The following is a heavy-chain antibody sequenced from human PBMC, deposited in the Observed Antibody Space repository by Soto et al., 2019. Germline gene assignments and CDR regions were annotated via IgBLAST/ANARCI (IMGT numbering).Heavy chain of an antibody. CDR2: ISNGGAYM. D-gene: IGHD3-10*01. Sequence: EVQLVESGGGLVKAGGSLRLFCTASGFTFRNYNMNWVRQAPGKGLEWVSSISNGGAYMFYADSVKGRFTISRDNAQNTLFLQIDSPRAEDTAVYYCARDIDSRGGEYFDSWGQGTLVTVSS. V-gene: IGHV3-21*06. J-gene: IGHJ4*02. CDR1: GFTFRNYN. CDR3: ARDIDSRGGEYFDS.